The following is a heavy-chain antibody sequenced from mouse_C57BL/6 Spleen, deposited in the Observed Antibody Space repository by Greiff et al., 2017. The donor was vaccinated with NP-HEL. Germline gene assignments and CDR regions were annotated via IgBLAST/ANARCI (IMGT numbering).Heavy chain of an antibody. Sequence: VQLQQSGAELVRPGASVKLSCKASGYTFTDYYINWVKQRPGQGLEWIARIYPGSGYTYYNEKFKGKATLTAEKSSSTTYMQLSSLTSEDSAVYFCAREGATVGGYFDVWGTGTTVTVSS. CDR2: IYPGSGYT. CDR3: AREGATVGGYFDV. J-gene: IGHJ1*03. V-gene: IGHV1-76*01. CDR1: GYTFTDYY. D-gene: IGHD1-1*01.